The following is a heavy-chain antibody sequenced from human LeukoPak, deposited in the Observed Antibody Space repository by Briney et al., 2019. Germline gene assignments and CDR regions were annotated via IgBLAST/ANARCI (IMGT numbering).Heavy chain of an antibody. Sequence: GGSLRLSCAASGFTFSSYWMSWVRQAPGKGLEWVANMKQDGSEKYYVDSVKGRFTISGDNAKNSLYLQMNSLRAEDTAVYYCARGRRVRLVAGTDYFDYWGQGTLVTVSS. D-gene: IGHD6-19*01. V-gene: IGHV3-7*03. CDR3: ARGRRVRLVAGTDYFDY. J-gene: IGHJ4*02. CDR1: GFTFSSYW. CDR2: MKQDGSEK.